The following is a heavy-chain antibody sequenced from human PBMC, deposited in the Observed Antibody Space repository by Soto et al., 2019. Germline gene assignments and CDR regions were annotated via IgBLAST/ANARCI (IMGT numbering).Heavy chain of an antibody. CDR3: ATDARGLGINGYGAFDM. D-gene: IGHD2-8*01. CDR2: VSSSGDTT. Sequence: EVQLLESGGDLVQPGGSLRLSCAASGFSFRNYAMNWVRQAPGKGLEWVSTVSSSGDTTYYADSVKGRCTLSRDNSKNTLYLQMKGQRAEDTAIFYCATDARGLGINGYGAFDMWGLGTMVTVSS. CDR1: GFSFRNYA. J-gene: IGHJ3*02. V-gene: IGHV3-23*01.